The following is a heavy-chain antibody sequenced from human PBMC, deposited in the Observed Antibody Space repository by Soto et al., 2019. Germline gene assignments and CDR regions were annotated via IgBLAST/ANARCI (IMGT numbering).Heavy chain of an antibody. V-gene: IGHV3-15*01. J-gene: IGHJ5*02. CDR3: TPDPILAAAGGSDP. CDR2: IKSNTDGGTT. CDR1: GFTFIYAW. Sequence: EVQLVESGGGLVKPGGSLRLSCEASGFTFIYAWMSWVRQAPGKGLEWVGHIKSNTDGGTTDYAAPVNGRFTISRDDSKTTLYLQMSSLKTEDTAVYYCTPDPILAAAGGSDPRGQGTLVTVSS. D-gene: IGHD6-13*01.